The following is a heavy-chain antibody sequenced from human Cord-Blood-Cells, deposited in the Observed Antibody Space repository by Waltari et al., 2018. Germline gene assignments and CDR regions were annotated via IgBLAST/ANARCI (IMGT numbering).Heavy chain of an antibody. CDR1: GSTFSRLG. Sequence: QVQLVESGGGVVHPGRSLRLCCAASGSTFSRLGMHGVRQAPGMGRELVAVISYDGSNKYYADSVKGRFTISRDNSKNTLYLQMNSLRAEDTAVYYCAKDQGDYWGQGTLVTVSS. CDR3: AKDQGDY. V-gene: IGHV3-30*18. CDR2: ISYDGSNK. J-gene: IGHJ4*02.